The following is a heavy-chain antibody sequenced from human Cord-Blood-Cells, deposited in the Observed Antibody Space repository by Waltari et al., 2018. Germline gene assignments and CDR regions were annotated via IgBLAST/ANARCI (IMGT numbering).Heavy chain of an antibody. CDR2: FDTEDGET. V-gene: IGHV1-24*01. Sequence: QVQLVQSGAEVKKPGASVKVSCKVSGYTLTELSMHWVRQAPGKGLEWMGGFDTEDGETIDEQKFQGRVTMTEDTSTDTAYMELSSLRSEDTAVYYCSTGFLGPRTGDAFDIWGQGTMVTVSS. CDR3: STGFLGPRTGDAFDI. D-gene: IGHD7-27*01. J-gene: IGHJ3*02. CDR1: GYTLTELS.